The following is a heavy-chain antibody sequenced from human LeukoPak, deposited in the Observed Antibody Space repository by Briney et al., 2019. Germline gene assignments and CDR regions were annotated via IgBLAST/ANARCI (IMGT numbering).Heavy chain of an antibody. CDR3: ARDRLYSGTLDY. Sequence: PSETLSLTCTVSGGPISSYYWSWIRQPPGKGLEWIGYIYYSGSTNYNPSLKSRVTISVDTSKNQFSLKLSSVTAADTAVYYCARDRLYSGTLDYWGQGTLVTVSS. CDR1: GGPISSYY. V-gene: IGHV4-59*01. D-gene: IGHD2-8*01. CDR2: IYYSGST. J-gene: IGHJ4*02.